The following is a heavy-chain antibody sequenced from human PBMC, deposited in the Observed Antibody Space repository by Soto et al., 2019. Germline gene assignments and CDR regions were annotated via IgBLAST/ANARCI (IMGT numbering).Heavy chain of an antibody. D-gene: IGHD5-18*01. V-gene: IGHV3-33*01. J-gene: IGHJ5*02. CDR2: IWYDGSNK. CDR3: ARQIQPHLNWFDP. CDR1: GFTFSSHG. Sequence: GGSLRLSCAASGFTFSSHGMHWVRQAPGKGLEWVAVIWYDGSNKYYADSVKGRFTISRDNSKNTLYLQMNSLRAEDTAVYYCARQIQPHLNWFDPWGQGTLVTVSS.